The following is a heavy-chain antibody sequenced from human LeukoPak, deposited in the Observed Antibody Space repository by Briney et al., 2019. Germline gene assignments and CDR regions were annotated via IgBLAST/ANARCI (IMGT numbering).Heavy chain of an antibody. CDR1: GFSFSSYS. V-gene: IGHV3-21*01. Sequence: GGSLRLSCAVSGFSFSSYSMNWVRQAPGKGLEWVSSISISSSYIYYADSVKGRFTISRDNAKKSLYVQMNSLRAEDTAVYYCARSRGYYCSAGSCYYPFDYWGQGTLVTVSS. CDR2: ISISSSYI. CDR3: ARSRGYYCSAGSCYYPFDY. D-gene: IGHD2-15*01. J-gene: IGHJ4*02.